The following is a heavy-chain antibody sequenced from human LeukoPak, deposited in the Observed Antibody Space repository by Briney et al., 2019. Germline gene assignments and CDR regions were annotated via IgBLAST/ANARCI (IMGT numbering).Heavy chain of an antibody. CDR3: ARRYDSRGPVTFDF. Sequence: ASVKVSCEASGYTFTDHTIHWVRQAPGQGLEWMGWIDPNIGTTNYAKRFQGRLTVTRDTSINTAFMELSSLNPDDTAVFYCARRYDSRGPVTFDFWGQGTLVTVSS. J-gene: IGHJ3*01. CDR1: GYTFTDHT. D-gene: IGHD3-22*01. CDR2: IDPNIGTT. V-gene: IGHV1-2*02.